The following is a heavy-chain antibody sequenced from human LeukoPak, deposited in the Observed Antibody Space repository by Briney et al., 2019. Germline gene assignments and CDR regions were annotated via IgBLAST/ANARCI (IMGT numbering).Heavy chain of an antibody. Sequence: GGSLRLSCAASGFTVSSNYMSWVRQAPGKGLEWVSVIYSGGNTYYADSVKGRFTISRDNSKNTLYLQMNSLRAEDTAVYYCARMYDSSGYAIDYWGQGTLVTVSS. J-gene: IGHJ4*02. D-gene: IGHD3-22*01. CDR2: IYSGGNT. V-gene: IGHV3-53*01. CDR1: GFTVSSNY. CDR3: ARMYDSSGYAIDY.